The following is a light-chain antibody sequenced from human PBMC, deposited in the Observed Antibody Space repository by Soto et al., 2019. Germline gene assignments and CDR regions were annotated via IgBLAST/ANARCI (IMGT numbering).Light chain of an antibody. V-gene: IGKV2-24*01. J-gene: IGKJ2*01. CDR3: MQSIQHPLYT. CDR1: QSLVHSDGNTY. CDR2: EVS. Sequence: DIVMTQTPLSSPVTLGQPASISCRSSQSLVHSDGNTYLSWLHQRPGQPPRLLIYEVSNRFSGVPDRFSGSGSGTDFTLKISRVEADDVGVYYCMQSIQHPLYTFGQGTKVDIK.